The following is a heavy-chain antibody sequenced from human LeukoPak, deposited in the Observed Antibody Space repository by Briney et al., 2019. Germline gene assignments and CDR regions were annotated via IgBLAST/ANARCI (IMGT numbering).Heavy chain of an antibody. V-gene: IGHV1-18*01. CDR1: GYTFTSYG. Sequence: ASVKVSCKASGYTFTSYGISWVRQAPGPGLEWMGWISAYNGNTNYAQKLQGRVTTTTDTSTSTAYMELRSLRSDDTAVYYCARVPRGREAFDIWGQGTMVTVSS. D-gene: IGHD3-10*01. J-gene: IGHJ3*02. CDR3: ARVPRGREAFDI. CDR2: ISAYNGNT.